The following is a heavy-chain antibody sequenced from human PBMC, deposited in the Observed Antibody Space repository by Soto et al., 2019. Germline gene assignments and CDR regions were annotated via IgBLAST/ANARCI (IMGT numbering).Heavy chain of an antibody. D-gene: IGHD4-17*01. Sequence: QLVESGGGLVQPGESLRLSCRASGFNFYNYWMPWVRQAPGKVLVWLSRINSDGSSTTYADSVRGRFTISRDNAKNMLYVQMNSLRAEDTAVYYCARSLRGMDVWGQGTTVTV. V-gene: IGHV3-74*03. CDR3: ARSLRGMDV. J-gene: IGHJ6*02. CDR1: GFNFYNYW. CDR2: INSDGSST.